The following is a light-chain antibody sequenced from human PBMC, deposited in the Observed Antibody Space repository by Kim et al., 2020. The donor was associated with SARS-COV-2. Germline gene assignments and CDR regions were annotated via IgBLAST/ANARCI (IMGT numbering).Light chain of an antibody. J-gene: IGKJ2*03. V-gene: IGKV3-15*01. CDR2: GTS. Sequence: VSAAESATLSCRTSQSVSTDVAWYQQTPGQAPRRLIYGTSTRATGIPARFSGSGSGTEFTLTISSLQSEDVAICYWQQYNRSPPYSFGPGTELEV. CDR3: QQYNRSPPYS. CDR1: QSVSTD.